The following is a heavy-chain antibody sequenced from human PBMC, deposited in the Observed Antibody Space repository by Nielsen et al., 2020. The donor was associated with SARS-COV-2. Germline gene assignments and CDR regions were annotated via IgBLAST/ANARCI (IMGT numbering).Heavy chain of an antibody. J-gene: IGHJ6*02. CDR1: GFTFSSYG. Sequence: EGSLRLSCAASGFTFSSYGMHWVRQAPGKGLEWVAVISYDGSNKYYADSVKGRFTISRDNSKNTLYLQMNSLRAEDTAVYYCAKTYYYDSSGYYPDLGYYGMDVWGQGTTVTVSS. CDR2: ISYDGSNK. V-gene: IGHV3-30*18. CDR3: AKTYYYDSSGYYPDLGYYGMDV. D-gene: IGHD3-22*01.